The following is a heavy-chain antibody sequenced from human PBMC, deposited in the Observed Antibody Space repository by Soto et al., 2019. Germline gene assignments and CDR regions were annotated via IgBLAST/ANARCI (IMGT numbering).Heavy chain of an antibody. Sequence: CKASGYTFNTYGISWVRQAPGQGLEWMGWISTYNGNTNYAQKLQDRITMTIDTSTTTGYMELRSLRSDDTAVYYCARRLGSYYCGVDVWGQGTPVTVYS. CDR2: ISTYNGNT. CDR3: ARRLGSYYCGVDV. CDR1: GYTFNTYG. J-gene: IGHJ6*02. V-gene: IGHV1-18*01.